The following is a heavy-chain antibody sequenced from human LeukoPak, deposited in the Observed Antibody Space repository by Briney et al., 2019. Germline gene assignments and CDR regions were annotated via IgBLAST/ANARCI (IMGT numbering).Heavy chain of an antibody. CDR2: IYYSGST. Sequence: SETLSLTCTVSGGSISSSSYYWGWIRQPPGKGLEWIGSIYYSGSTYYNPSLKSRVTISVDTSKNQFSLKLSSVTAADTAVYYCARQMVGGLRWGELDSDYWGQGTLVTVSS. V-gene: IGHV4-39*01. CDR1: GGSISSSSYY. CDR3: ARQMVGGLRWGELDSDY. D-gene: IGHD3-16*01. J-gene: IGHJ4*02.